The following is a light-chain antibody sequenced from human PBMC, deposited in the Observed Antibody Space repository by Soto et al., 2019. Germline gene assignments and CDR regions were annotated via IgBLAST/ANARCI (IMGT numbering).Light chain of an antibody. CDR3: QQFHSSSRT. Sequence: DIQMTQSPSTLSASVGDRVTITCRASQNINSWLAWYQQKPGKAPNLLIYDASTLESGVPSRFSGSGSGTEFTLTISSLQPEDFATYYCQQFHSSSRTFGQGTKVEVK. V-gene: IGKV1-5*01. CDR2: DAS. CDR1: QNINSW. J-gene: IGKJ1*01.